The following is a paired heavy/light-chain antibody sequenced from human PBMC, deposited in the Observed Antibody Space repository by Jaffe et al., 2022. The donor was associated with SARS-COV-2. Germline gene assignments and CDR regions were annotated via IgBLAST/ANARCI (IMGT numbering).Light chain of an antibody. Sequence: EIVMTQSPDTLSVSPGERATLSCRASQSVSSKLAWYQQKPGQAPRLLIYGASTRATGISARFSGSGSGTDFTLTISSLQSEDFAVYYCQQYNNWPPITFGQGTRLEIK. J-gene: IGKJ5*01. V-gene: IGKV3-15*01. CDR1: QSVSSK. CDR3: QQYNNWPPIT. CDR2: GAS.
Heavy chain of an antibody. CDR2: IYWDDDK. J-gene: IGHJ4*02. CDR3: AHWAYGGYVTGFDY. D-gene: IGHD5-12*01. Sequence: QITLKESGPKLVKPTQTLTLTCTFSGFSFSTSGVGLGWIRQPPGKALEWLALIYWDDDKRYRPSLKSRLTITKDTSKNQVVLTMSNMDPVDTATYYCAHWAYGGYVTGFDYWGQGTPVTVSS. CDR1: GFSFSTSGVG. V-gene: IGHV2-5*02.